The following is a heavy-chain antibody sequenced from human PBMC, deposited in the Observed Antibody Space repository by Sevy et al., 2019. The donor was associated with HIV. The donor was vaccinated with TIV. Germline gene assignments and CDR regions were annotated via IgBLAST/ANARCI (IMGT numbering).Heavy chain of an antibody. CDR2: ISGYNGYT. CDR3: AKEGKNIRSWFDP. Sequence: ASVKVSCKASGYSFTNYGIGWVRQAPGQGLEWMGWISGYNGYTNYAQNLQGRVTMTTDTSTRTAYMELRSLGSDDTAIYYCAKEGKNIRSWFDPWGQGTLVTVSS. J-gene: IGHJ5*02. D-gene: IGHD3-3*02. V-gene: IGHV1-18*01. CDR1: GYSFTNYG.